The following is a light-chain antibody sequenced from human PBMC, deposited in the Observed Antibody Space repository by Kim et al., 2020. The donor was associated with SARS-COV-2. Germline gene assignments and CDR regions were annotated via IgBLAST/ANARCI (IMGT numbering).Light chain of an antibody. V-gene: IGLV3-25*03. CDR2: KDS. J-gene: IGLJ2*01. CDR1: ALPKQY. CDR3: QSADSSGTYKV. Sequence: SYELTQPPSVSVFPGQTARITCSGDALPKQYAYWYQQKPGQAPVLVIYKDSERPSGIPERFSGSSSGTTVTLTISGVQAEDEADYYCQSADSSGTYKVFGGGTPLTVL.